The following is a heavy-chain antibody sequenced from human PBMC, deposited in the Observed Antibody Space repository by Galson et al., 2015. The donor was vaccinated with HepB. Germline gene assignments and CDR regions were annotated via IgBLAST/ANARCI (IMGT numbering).Heavy chain of an antibody. J-gene: IGHJ4*02. CDR1: GGSISSYY. CDR3: TRDAPPGYFYYFDY. CDR2: IYSSGSS. D-gene: IGHD3-9*01. Sequence: ETLSLTCTVSGGSISSYYWSWIRQPAGKGLEWIGRIYSSGSSNYNPSLKSRVTMSVDTSKNQFSLKLSSVTAADTAVYYCTRDAPPGYFYYFDYWGQGTLVTVSS. V-gene: IGHV4-4*07.